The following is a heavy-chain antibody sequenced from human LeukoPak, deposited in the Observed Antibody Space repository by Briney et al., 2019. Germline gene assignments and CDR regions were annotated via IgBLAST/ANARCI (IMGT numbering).Heavy chain of an antibody. V-gene: IGHV4-39*01. CDR3: ASSAGIAAG. D-gene: IGHD6-13*01. Sequence: SETLSLTCTVSGGSISSSNSYWGWIRQPPGKGLEWIGSIYYSGSTYYNPSLKSRVTISVDTSKNQFSLKLSSVTAADTAVYYCASSAGIAAGWGQGTLVTVSS. CDR1: GGSISSSNSY. CDR2: IYYSGST. J-gene: IGHJ4*02.